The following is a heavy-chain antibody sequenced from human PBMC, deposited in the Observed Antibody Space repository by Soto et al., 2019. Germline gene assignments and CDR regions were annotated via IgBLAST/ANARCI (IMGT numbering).Heavy chain of an antibody. CDR2: ISYDGTNK. D-gene: IGHD6-13*01. V-gene: IGHV3-30*18. J-gene: IGHJ1*01. Sequence: QVQLVESGGGVVQPGRSLRLSCAASGFTFSSYGMHWVRQAPGKGLEWVAVISYDGTNKYYADSVKGRFTISRDNSKNTLFLQMNSLRPDDTAVYYCAEDRLWSSSWYGSEYFRHWGQGTLVTVSS. CDR1: GFTFSSYG. CDR3: AEDRLWSSSWYGSEYFRH.